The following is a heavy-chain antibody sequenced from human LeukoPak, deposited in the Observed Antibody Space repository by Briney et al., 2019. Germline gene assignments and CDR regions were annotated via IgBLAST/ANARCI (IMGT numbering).Heavy chain of an antibody. D-gene: IGHD3-22*01. V-gene: IGHV3-30*02. J-gene: IGHJ4*02. CDR1: GFTFSTYG. Sequence: PGGSLRLSCAASGFTFSTYGMHWVRQAPGKGLEWVAFIRYDGSNKYYADSVKGRFTISRDNSKNTLYLQMNSLRAEDTAVYYCARAKGGIVVVSCDYWGQGTLVTVSS. CDR2: IRYDGSNK. CDR3: ARAKGGIVVVSCDY.